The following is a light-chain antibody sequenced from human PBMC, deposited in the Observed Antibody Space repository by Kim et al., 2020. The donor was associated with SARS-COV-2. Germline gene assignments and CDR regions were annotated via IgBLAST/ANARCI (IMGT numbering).Light chain of an antibody. V-gene: IGKV1-5*01. J-gene: IGKJ1*01. CDR2: AAS. CDR3: QQYNGYST. Sequence: SASVGDRVTITCRASQSISNNLAWYQQRRGKAPQLLIYAASSLKSGVPSRFSGTGSETEFALTISSLQPDDFATYYCQQYNGYSTFGQGTKVEIK. CDR1: QSISNN.